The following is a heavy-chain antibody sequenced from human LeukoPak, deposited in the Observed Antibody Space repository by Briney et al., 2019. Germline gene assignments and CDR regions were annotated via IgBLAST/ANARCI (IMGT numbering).Heavy chain of an antibody. Sequence: PGGSLRLSCAASGFTFSTSGMNWVRQAPGKGLEWVSSINNIRSDIHYADSVKGRFIVSRDNANNSLYLQMNSLRAEDTAVYFCVRGGYSSGWNNFDYGGQGTLVPVSS. CDR1: GFTFSTSG. CDR3: VRGGYSSGWNNFDY. CDR2: INNIRSDI. D-gene: IGHD6-19*01. J-gene: IGHJ4*02. V-gene: IGHV3-21*01.